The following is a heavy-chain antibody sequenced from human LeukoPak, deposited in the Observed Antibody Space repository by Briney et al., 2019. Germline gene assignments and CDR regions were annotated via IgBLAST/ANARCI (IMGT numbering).Heavy chain of an antibody. CDR3: ARVSRGYAFDI. J-gene: IGHJ3*02. CDR1: LGSMTSGSYY. Sequence: SETLSLTCTVSLGSMTSGSYYWNWIRHSAGTGLEWLGHVYTTGSTSYNPSRRSRVTISVDMSKNQFSLKLSSVTAADTAVYYCARVSRGYAFDIWGQGTMVTVSS. CDR2: VYTTGST. V-gene: IGHV4-61*09.